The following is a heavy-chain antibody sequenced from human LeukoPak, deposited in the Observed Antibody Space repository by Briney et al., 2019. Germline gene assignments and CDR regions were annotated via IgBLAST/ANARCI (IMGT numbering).Heavy chain of an antibody. Sequence: GASVKVSCKASGYTFTNYFMHWVRQAPGQGLEWMGWINTNTGNPTYAQGFTGRFVFSLDTPVSTAYLQISSLKAEDTAVYYCARVKYTDFSDYWGQGTLVTVSS. V-gene: IGHV7-4-1*02. D-gene: IGHD1-1*01. CDR3: ARVKYTDFSDY. J-gene: IGHJ4*02. CDR1: GYTFTNYF. CDR2: INTNTGNP.